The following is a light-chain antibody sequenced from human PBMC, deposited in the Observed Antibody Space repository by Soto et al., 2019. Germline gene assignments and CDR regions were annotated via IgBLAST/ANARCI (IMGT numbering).Light chain of an antibody. Sequence: QSVLTQPPSVSAAPGQQVTISCSRSSSNIGNDYVSWYQQLPGTAPKLLIYDNNKRAAGIPDRFSGSESGTSATLGITGLQTGDEADYYCGRWDSRLSTYVVGTGTKVTVL. CDR3: GRWDSRLSTYV. V-gene: IGLV1-51*01. J-gene: IGLJ1*01. CDR1: SSNIGNDY. CDR2: DNN.